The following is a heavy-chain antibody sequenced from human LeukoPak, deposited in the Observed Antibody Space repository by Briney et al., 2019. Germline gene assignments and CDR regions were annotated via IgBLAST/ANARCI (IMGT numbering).Heavy chain of an antibody. CDR3: AKDLSFAYYDSSGPLFQH. J-gene: IGHJ1*01. Sequence: GRSLRLSCAASGFTFSSYGMHWVRQAPGKGLEWVAVIWYDGSNKYYADSVKGRFTISRDNSKNTLYLQMNSLRAEDTAVYCCAKDLSFAYYDSSGPLFQHWGQGTLVTVSS. D-gene: IGHD3-22*01. V-gene: IGHV3-33*06. CDR2: IWYDGSNK. CDR1: GFTFSSYG.